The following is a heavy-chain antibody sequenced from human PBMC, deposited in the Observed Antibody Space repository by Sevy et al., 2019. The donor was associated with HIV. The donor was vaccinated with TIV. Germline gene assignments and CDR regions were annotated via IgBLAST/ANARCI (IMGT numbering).Heavy chain of an antibody. CDR1: GFIVSSDY. Sequence: EGSLRLSCAASGFIVSSDYMTWVLQAPGKELEWVSVIDSDGNRHYADSLKGRFIISRDNSKNTVYLQMNSLRAEDTAVYYCARDSPVGTTSTFDNWGQGTLVTVSS. J-gene: IGHJ4*02. D-gene: IGHD1-26*01. CDR3: ARDSPVGTTSTFDN. V-gene: IGHV3-53*01. CDR2: IDSDGNR.